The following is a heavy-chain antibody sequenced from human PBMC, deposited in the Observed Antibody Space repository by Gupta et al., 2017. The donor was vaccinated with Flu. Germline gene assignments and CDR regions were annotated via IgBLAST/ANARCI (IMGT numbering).Heavy chain of an antibody. J-gene: IGHJ4*02. Sequence: EVQLVESGGGLVQPGGSLRLSCAASGFTVSSNYMSWVRQAPGKGLEWVSVIYSGGSTYYADSVKGRFTISRDNSKNTLYLQMNSLRAEDTAVYYCARDQMYSSGSLDYWGQGTLVTVSS. CDR1: GFTVSSNY. D-gene: IGHD6-19*01. CDR2: IYSGGST. CDR3: ARDQMYSSGSLDY. V-gene: IGHV3-66*02.